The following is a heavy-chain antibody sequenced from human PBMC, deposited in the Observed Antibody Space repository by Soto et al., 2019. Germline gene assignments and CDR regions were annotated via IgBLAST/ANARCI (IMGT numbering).Heavy chain of an antibody. CDR2: IKQDGSEK. CDR1: GFTFSSYW. V-gene: IGHV3-7*03. Sequence: LRLSCAASGFTFSSYWMSWVRQAPGKGLEWVANIKQDGSEKYYVDSVKGRFTISRDNAKISLYLQMNSLRAEDTAVYYCARQPVAALWFGELLSSPYFDYWGQGTLVTVSS. D-gene: IGHD3-10*01. CDR3: ARQPVAALWFGELLSSPYFDY. J-gene: IGHJ4*02.